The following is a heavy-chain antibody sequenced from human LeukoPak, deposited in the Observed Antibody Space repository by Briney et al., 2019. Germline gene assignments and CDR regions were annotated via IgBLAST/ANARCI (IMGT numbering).Heavy chain of an antibody. J-gene: IGHJ6*03. Sequence: SETLSLTCTVSGGSISSYYWSWIRQPAGKGLEWIGRIYTSGSTNYNPSLKSRVTISVDKSKNQFSLRLSSVTAADTAVYYCARERDGIVVVPAAIRGEYYYYYMDVWGKGTTVTVSS. D-gene: IGHD2-2*02. V-gene: IGHV4-4*07. CDR3: ARERDGIVVVPAAIRGEYYYYYMDV. CDR2: IYTSGST. CDR1: GGSISSYY.